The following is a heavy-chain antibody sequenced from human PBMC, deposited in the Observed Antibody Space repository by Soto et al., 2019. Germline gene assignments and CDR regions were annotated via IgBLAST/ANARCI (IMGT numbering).Heavy chain of an antibody. J-gene: IGHJ4*02. Sequence: GGSLRFSCATSGLTFNIYAMTWVRQAPGKGLEWVSAISRYGDITYYADSVEGRFSISRDNSKNTLYLQMNSLRAEDTAVYYCAKDRYLDHDSRGYLFDNWGQGTLVTVSS. CDR1: GLTFNIYA. CDR3: AKDRYLDHDSRGYLFDN. D-gene: IGHD3-22*01. V-gene: IGHV3-23*01. CDR2: ISRYGDIT.